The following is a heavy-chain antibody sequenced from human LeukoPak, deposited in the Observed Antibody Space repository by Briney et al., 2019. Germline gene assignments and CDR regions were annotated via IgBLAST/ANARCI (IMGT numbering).Heavy chain of an antibody. CDR1: GFSLSTSGGG. J-gene: IGHJ5*02. CDR3: VHSSASGHP. V-gene: IGHV2-5*02. CDR2: IYGDDNK. Sequence: SGPTLVKPTQTLTLTCTFSGFSLSTSGGGVGWIRQPPGKALEWLALIYGDDNKRYSPSLKSRLTITKDTSKSQVVLTMTNMDTVDTATYYCVHSSASGHPWGQGTLVTVSS. D-gene: IGHD3-10*01.